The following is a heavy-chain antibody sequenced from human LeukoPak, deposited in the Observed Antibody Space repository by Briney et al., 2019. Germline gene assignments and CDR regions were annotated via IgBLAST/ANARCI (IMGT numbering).Heavy chain of an antibody. CDR1: GYTFFTEG. V-gene: IGHV1-18*01. J-gene: IGHJ4*02. CDR3: ARASFDH. CDR2: ISTYNGNT. Sequence: ASVKVSCKASGYTFFTEGINWVRQAPGQGPEWIGWISTYNGNTRYALKFQDRVTLTRDTSTATAYMELKSLTSDDRSVYYCARASFDHWGQGTLVIVSS.